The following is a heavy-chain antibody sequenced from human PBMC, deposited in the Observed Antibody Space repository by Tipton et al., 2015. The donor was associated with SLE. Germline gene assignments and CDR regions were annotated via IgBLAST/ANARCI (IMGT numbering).Heavy chain of an antibody. CDR2: INHSGST. Sequence: TLSLTCAVYGGSFSGYYGSWIRQPPGKGLEWIGEINHSGSTNYNPSLKSRVTISEDTSKDQFSLKLSSLTAADTAVYYCARGISSGWWNYWGQGNLVTVSS. CDR1: GGSFSGYY. D-gene: IGHD6-19*01. J-gene: IGHJ4*02. V-gene: IGHV4-34*01. CDR3: ARGISSGWWNY.